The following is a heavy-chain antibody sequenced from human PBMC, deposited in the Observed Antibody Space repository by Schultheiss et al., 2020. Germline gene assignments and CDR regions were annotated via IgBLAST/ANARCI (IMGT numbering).Heavy chain of an antibody. Sequence: SETLSLTCTVSGGSISSSSYYWGWIRQPPGKGLEWIGSIYYSGSTYYNPSLKSRVTISVDTSKNQFSLKLSSVTAADTAVYYCAREVGATPRLAEYFQHWGQGTLVTVSS. CDR1: GGSISSSSYY. CDR3: AREVGATPRLAEYFQH. CDR2: IYYSGST. J-gene: IGHJ1*01. D-gene: IGHD1-26*01. V-gene: IGHV4-39*02.